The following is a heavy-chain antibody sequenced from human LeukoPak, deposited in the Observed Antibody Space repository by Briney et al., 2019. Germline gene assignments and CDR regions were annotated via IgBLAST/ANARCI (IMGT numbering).Heavy chain of an antibody. CDR2: ISGSGGST. J-gene: IGHJ5*02. D-gene: IGHD6-13*01. V-gene: IGHV3-23*01. CDR3: AKEGYSSTMGENWFDP. Sequence: QPGGSLILSCAASGFTFSSYAMSWVPQAPGKGLEWVSAISGSGGSTYYADSVKGRFTISRDNSKNTLYLQMNSLRAEDTAVYYCAKEGYSSTMGENWFDPWGQGTLVTVSS. CDR1: GFTFSSYA.